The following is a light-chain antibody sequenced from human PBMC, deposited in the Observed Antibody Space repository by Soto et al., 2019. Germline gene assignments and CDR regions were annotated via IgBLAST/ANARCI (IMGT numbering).Light chain of an antibody. V-gene: IGKV3-20*01. Sequence: EIVLTQSPGILSLSPGERATLSCRASQSVTSNLLAWYQQKPGQAPRLLIYGASNRATGIPDRFSGSGSGTDFTLTISRLEPEDFAVYYCQEHGNSPRMFGQGIRVEIK. J-gene: IGKJ1*01. CDR2: GAS. CDR1: QSVTSNL. CDR3: QEHGNSPRM.